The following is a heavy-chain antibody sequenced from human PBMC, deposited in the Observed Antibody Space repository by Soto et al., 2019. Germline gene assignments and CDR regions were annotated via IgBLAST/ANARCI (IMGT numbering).Heavy chain of an antibody. D-gene: IGHD3-22*01. V-gene: IGHV1-69*13. CDR2: IIPIFGTA. CDR3: ASIGGDSYPNYYDSSR. CDR1: GGTFSSYA. J-gene: IGHJ4*02. Sequence: GASVKVSCKASGGTFSSYAISWVRQAPGQGLEWMGGIIPIFGTANYAQKFQGRVTITADESTSTAYMELSSLRSEDTAVYYCASIGGDSYPNYYDSSRWGQGTLVTVSS.